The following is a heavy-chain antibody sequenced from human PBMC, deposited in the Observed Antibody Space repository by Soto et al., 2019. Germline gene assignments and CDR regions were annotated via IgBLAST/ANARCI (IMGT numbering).Heavy chain of an antibody. Sequence: QVQLVESGGGVVQHGRSLRLSCAASGFTFSSYAMHWVRQAPGKGLEWVAVISSEGSNKYYADSVQGRFTISRDNSKNTLYLQMNNLRAEDTAVYYCARDLEVAVAGAWGQGTLVTVSS. CDR2: ISSEGSNK. J-gene: IGHJ5*02. V-gene: IGHV3-30-3*01. CDR1: GFTFSSYA. CDR3: ARDLEVAVAGA. D-gene: IGHD6-19*01.